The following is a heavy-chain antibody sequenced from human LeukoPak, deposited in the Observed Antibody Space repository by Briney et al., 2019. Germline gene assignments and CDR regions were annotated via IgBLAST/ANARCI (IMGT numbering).Heavy chain of an antibody. Sequence: GGSLRLSCAASGFTFDDYAMHWVRQAPGKGLEWASGISWNSGSIGYADSVKGRFTISRDNTKNSLYLQMNSLRAEDTALYYCAKDRRSGWYYFDYWGQGTLVTVSS. J-gene: IGHJ4*02. CDR3: AKDRRSGWYYFDY. CDR2: ISWNSGSI. D-gene: IGHD6-19*01. CDR1: GFTFDDYA. V-gene: IGHV3-9*01.